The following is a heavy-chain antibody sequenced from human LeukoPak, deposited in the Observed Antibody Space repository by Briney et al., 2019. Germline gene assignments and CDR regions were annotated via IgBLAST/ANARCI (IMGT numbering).Heavy chain of an antibody. CDR1: GGSISRYY. CDR3: ARLSPPTEFDY. Sequence: KPSETLSLTCTVSGGSISRYYWSWIRQPPGKGLEWIGYIYYSGSTNYNPSLKSRVTLSVDASKNQFSLKLSSVTAADTAVYYCARLSPPTEFDYWGQGTLVTVSS. CDR2: IYYSGST. J-gene: IGHJ4*02. D-gene: IGHD4-17*01. V-gene: IGHV4-59*08.